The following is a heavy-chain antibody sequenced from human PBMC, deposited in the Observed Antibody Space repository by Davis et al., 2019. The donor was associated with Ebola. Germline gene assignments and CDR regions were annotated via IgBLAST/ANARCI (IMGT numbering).Heavy chain of an antibody. CDR3: ARGYANWFDP. CDR1: ARSSTGYY. D-gene: IGHD2-8*01. Sequence: MPPETLSLTCPVYARSSTGYYWSCIRQLPGKGLGWIGEINHSGSTNYNPSLKSRVTISVDTSKNQFSLKLSSVTAAATAVYYCARGYANWFDPWGQGTLVTVSS. J-gene: IGHJ5*02. CDR2: INHSGST. V-gene: IGHV4-34*01.